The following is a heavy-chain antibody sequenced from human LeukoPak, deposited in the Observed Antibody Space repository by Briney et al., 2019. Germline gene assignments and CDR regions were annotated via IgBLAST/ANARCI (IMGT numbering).Heavy chain of an antibody. CDR1: GGSISSYY. CDR3: ARSNIYSSNWKFDY. Sequence: SETLSLTCSVSGGSISSYYWSWIRQPPGKGLGWIGYIYHSGSTNYNPSLRSRVTISVDTSKNQFSLKLSSVTAADTAVYYCARSNIYSSNWKFDYWGQGTLVAVSS. V-gene: IGHV4-59*08. CDR2: IYHSGST. J-gene: IGHJ4*02. D-gene: IGHD6-13*01.